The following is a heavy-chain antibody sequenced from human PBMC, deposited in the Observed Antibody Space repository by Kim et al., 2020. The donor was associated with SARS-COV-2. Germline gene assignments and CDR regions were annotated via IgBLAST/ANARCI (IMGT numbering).Heavy chain of an antibody. CDR3: VKDVQERVAARLDP. Sequence: GGSLRLSCSASGFTFSQFAMSWVRQAPGKGLEWVSAITGNGDSTYYGDSVKGRFTISRDNSGNTLYLQMNGLRAEDTALYYCVKDVQERVAARLDPWGRGTLVTVSP. CDR2: ITGNGDST. D-gene: IGHD2-15*01. J-gene: IGHJ5*02. V-gene: IGHV3-23*01. CDR1: GFTFSQFA.